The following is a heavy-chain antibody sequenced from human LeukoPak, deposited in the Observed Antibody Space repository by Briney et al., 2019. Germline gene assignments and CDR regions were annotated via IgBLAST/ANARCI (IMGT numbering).Heavy chain of an antibody. D-gene: IGHD1-26*01. CDR2: ISNSGGST. J-gene: IGHJ4*02. CDR1: GFTFSSYA. Sequence: GGSLRLSCAASGFTFSSYAMGWVRQAPGKGLEWVSGISNSGGSTDYAASVKGRFTISRDNSKNTLYVQMNTLRAEDTAVYYCARRVSGSYSPLDHWGQGTLVTVSP. V-gene: IGHV3-23*01. CDR3: ARRVSGSYSPLDH.